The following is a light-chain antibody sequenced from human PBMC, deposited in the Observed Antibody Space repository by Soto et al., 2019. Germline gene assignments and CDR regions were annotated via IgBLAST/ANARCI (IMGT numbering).Light chain of an antibody. CDR1: NSNVRYNT. V-gene: IGLV1-44*01. CDR2: TNN. J-gene: IGLJ2*01. CDR3: AAWCDSRRGPV. Sequence: QSVLTQPPSASGTPGQRGTISCSGSNSNVRYNTVNWYQQFPGAAPKLLIHTNNQRPSGVPERFSGSKSGASAALAISWLHSDNDAYYYCAAWCDSRRGPVFGGGTKVTVL.